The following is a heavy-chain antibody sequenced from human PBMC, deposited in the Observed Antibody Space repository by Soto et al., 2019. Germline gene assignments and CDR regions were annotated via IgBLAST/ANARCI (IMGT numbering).Heavy chain of an antibody. D-gene: IGHD3-9*01. CDR1: GFTFSSYA. V-gene: IGHV3-30-3*01. Sequence: GGSLRLSCAASGFTFSSYAMHWVRQAPGKGLEWVAVISYDGSNKYYADSVKGRFTISRDNSKNTLYLQMNSLRAEDTAVYYCARPMGLRYFDWLLPYYYYGMDVWGQGTTVTVSS. CDR3: ARPMGLRYFDWLLPYYYYGMDV. CDR2: ISYDGSNK. J-gene: IGHJ6*02.